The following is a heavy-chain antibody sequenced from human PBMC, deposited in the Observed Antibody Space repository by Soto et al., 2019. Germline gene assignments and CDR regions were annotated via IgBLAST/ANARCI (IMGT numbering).Heavy chain of an antibody. CDR3: ARPTDYYYGMDV. D-gene: IGHD1-26*01. J-gene: IGHJ6*02. V-gene: IGHV5-51*01. CDR1: GYNFHTYW. Sequence: PGESLKISCKGSGYNFHTYWIAWVRQMPGKGLEWMGFIYPHDSDTRYSPSFRGQVTISADKSINTAYLQWTSLKASDTAIYFCARPTDYYYGMDVWGQGTTVTVSS. CDR2: IYPHDSDT.